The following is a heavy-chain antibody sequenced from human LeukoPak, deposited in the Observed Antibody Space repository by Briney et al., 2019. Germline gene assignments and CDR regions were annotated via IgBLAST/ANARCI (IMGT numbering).Heavy chain of an antibody. Sequence: ASVKVSCKASGYTFTGYYMHWVRQAPGQGLEWMGWINPNSGGTNYAQKFQGRVTMTRDTSISTAYMELSRLRSDDTAVYYRARGRRYCSGGSCYPYNWFDPWGQGTLVTVSS. D-gene: IGHD2-15*01. J-gene: IGHJ5*02. CDR1: GYTFTGYY. CDR3: ARGRRYCSGGSCYPYNWFDP. V-gene: IGHV1-2*02. CDR2: INPNSGGT.